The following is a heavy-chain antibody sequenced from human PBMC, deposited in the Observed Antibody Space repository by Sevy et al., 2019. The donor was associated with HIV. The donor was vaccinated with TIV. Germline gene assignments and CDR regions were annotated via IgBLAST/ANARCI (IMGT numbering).Heavy chain of an antibody. D-gene: IGHD2-15*01. CDR1: GFTFSNYW. J-gene: IGHJ4*02. Sequence: GESLKISCEVSGFTFSNYWMTWVRQAPGKGLEWVANIKEDGSDKYYGDSVKGRFSLSRDNAKNSLYLQMDSLRDEDTAVYYCVRDGLASATDFDYWGQGTLVTVSS. V-gene: IGHV3-7*01. CDR3: VRDGLASATDFDY. CDR2: IKEDGSDK.